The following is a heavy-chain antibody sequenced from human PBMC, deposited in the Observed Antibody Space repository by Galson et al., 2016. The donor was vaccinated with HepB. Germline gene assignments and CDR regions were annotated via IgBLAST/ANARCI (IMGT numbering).Heavy chain of an antibody. CDR2: ISASGAT. J-gene: IGHJ4*02. Sequence: SLRLSCAASGFTLSTNSMNWVRQAPGKGLQWVAKISASGATYYADSVKGRFTFSRDDAKNSLYLQMNSLGDEDTAVYYCVRDKDWAFDSWGQGALVTVSS. D-gene: IGHD3-9*01. V-gene: IGHV3-48*02. CDR1: GFTLSTNS. CDR3: VRDKDWAFDS.